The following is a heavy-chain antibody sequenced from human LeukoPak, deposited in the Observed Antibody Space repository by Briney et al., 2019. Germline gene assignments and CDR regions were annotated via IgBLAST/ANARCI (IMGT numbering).Heavy chain of an antibody. V-gene: IGHV3-49*04. CDR3: TREAFGVVTKSPYYYYYYYMDV. Sequence: GGSLRLSCTASGFTFGDYAMSWVRQAPGKGLEWVGFIRSKAYGGTTEYAASVKGRFTISRDDSKSIAYLQMNSLKTEDTAVYYCTREAFGVVTKSPYYYYYYYMDVWGKGTTVTVSS. D-gene: IGHD3-3*01. CDR1: GFTFGDYA. CDR2: IRSKAYGGTT. J-gene: IGHJ6*03.